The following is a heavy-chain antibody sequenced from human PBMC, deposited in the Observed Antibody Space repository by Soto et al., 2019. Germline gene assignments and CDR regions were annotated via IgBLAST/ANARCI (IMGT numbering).Heavy chain of an antibody. Sequence: LSETLSLTCAVYGGSFSGYFWTWIRQPPGKGLEWIGEINHSGTTHYNPSLKSRVTISIDASKNQFSLRLSSVTAADTAVYYCARSMHYSDGSNYSPFDYWGQGTLVTVSS. CDR1: GGSFSGYF. D-gene: IGHD3-22*01. CDR3: ARSMHYSDGSNYSPFDY. V-gene: IGHV4-34*01. CDR2: INHSGTT. J-gene: IGHJ4*02.